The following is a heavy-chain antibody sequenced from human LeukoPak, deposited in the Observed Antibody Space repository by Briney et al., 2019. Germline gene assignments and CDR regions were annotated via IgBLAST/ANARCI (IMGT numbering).Heavy chain of an antibody. J-gene: IGHJ6*02. CDR2: IHHRAGA. Sequence: SETLCLTCAVYGGSFTYYYWSWIRHIPGKGLEWIGEIHHRAGANYNPSLWGRVTILAHTSKNQFSLHLTSVTAADTATFYCARGPVRDDGLTGISYYFGLDVWGHGTTVTVFS. CDR3: ARGPVRDDGLTGISYYFGLDV. V-gene: IGHV4-34*01. CDR1: GGSFTYYY. D-gene: IGHD2-21*02.